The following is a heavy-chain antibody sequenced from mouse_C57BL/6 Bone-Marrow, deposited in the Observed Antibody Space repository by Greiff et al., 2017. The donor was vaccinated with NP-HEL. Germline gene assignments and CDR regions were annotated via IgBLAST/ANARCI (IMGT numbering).Heavy chain of an antibody. J-gene: IGHJ3*01. CDR1: GYTFTSYG. V-gene: IGHV1-81*01. CDR2: IYPRSGNT. CDR3: ARPYYYGSVFAY. Sequence: VKLMESGAELARPGASVKLSCKASGYTFTSYGISWVKQRTGQGLEWIGEIYPRSGNTYYNEKFKGKATLTADKSSSTAYMELRSLTSEDSAVYFCARPYYYGSVFAYWGQGTLVTVSA. D-gene: IGHD1-1*01.